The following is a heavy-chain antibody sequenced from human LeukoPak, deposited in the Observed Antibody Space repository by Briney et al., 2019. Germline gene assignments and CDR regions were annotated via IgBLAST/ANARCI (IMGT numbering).Heavy chain of an antibody. CDR1: GFTFSSYA. CDR3: AKDKLAYCGGDCYSGFDY. V-gene: IGHV3-23*01. J-gene: IGHJ4*02. Sequence: GRALRLSCAASGFTFSSYAMSWVRQAPGKGLEWVSAISGSGGSTYYADSVKGRFTISRDNSKNTLYLQMNSLRAEDTAVYYCAKDKLAYCGGDCYSGFDYWGQGTLVTVSS. D-gene: IGHD2-21*02. CDR2: ISGSGGST.